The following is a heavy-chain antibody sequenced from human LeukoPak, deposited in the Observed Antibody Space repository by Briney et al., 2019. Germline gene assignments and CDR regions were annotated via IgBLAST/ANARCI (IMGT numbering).Heavy chain of an antibody. CDR1: GGSISSYY. J-gene: IGHJ4*02. CDR3: ARAGYSYGSFTGFDY. V-gene: IGHV4-59*01. Sequence: SETLSLTCTVSGGSISSYYWSWIRQPPGKGLEWMGYIYYSGSTNYNPSLKSRVTISVDTSKNQFSLKLSSVTAADTAVYYCARAGYSYGSFTGFDYWGQGTLVTVSS. CDR2: IYYSGST. D-gene: IGHD5-18*01.